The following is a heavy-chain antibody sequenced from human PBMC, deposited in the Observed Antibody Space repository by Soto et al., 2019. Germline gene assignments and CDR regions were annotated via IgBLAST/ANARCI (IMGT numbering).Heavy chain of an antibody. J-gene: IGHJ6*02. D-gene: IGHD2-2*01. CDR2: ISSSGSTI. Sequence: PGGSLILSCAASGFTFSDYYMSWIRQAPGKGLEWVSYISSSGSTIYYADSVKGRFTISRDNAKNSLYLQMNSLRAEDTAVYYCARDPPSSTPHYYYYGMDVWGQGTTVTVSS. CDR3: ARDPPSSTPHYYYYGMDV. CDR1: GFTFSDYY. V-gene: IGHV3-11*01.